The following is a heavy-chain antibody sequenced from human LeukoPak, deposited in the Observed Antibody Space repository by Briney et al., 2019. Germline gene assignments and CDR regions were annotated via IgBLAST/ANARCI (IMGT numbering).Heavy chain of an antibody. Sequence: GGSLRLSCAASGFNLNNAWMNWVRRAPGQGLEWVGRIKSKTDGGTADYAAPVKGRFLISRDDSRNTMYLQMNSLKSEDTAIYYCTTDIWTSKARDYWGQGTLVTVSS. J-gene: IGHJ4*02. V-gene: IGHV3-15*01. CDR2: IKSKTDGGTA. D-gene: IGHD3/OR15-3a*01. CDR3: TTDIWTSKARDY. CDR1: GFNLNNAW.